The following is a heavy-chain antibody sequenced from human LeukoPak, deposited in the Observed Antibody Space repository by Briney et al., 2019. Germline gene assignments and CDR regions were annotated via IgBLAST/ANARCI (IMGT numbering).Heavy chain of an antibody. Sequence: RASVKVSCKASGYTFTSYGISWVRQAPGQGLEWMGWISAYNGNTNYAQKLQGRVTMTTDTSTSTAYMELRSLRSDDTAVYYCARTMITFGGVIVTLPYYYYMDVWGKGTTVTISS. V-gene: IGHV1-18*01. CDR1: GYTFTSYG. CDR2: ISAYNGNT. D-gene: IGHD3-16*02. J-gene: IGHJ6*03. CDR3: ARTMITFGGVIVTLPYYYYMDV.